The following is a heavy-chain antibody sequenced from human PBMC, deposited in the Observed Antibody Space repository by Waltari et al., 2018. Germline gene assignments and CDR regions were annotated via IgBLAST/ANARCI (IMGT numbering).Heavy chain of an antibody. J-gene: IGHJ6*02. V-gene: IGHV1-69*01. CDR2: IIPIFGTA. CDR1: GGTFSSYA. D-gene: IGHD2-2*01. CDR3: ARVGYCSSTSCYHYYYYYGMDV. Sequence: QVQLVQSGAEVKKPGSSVKVSCKASGGTFSSYAISWVRQAPGQGLEWMGGIIPIFGTANYAQKFQGRVTITADESTSTAYMELSSLRSEDTAVYYCARVGYCSSTSCYHYYYYYGMDVWGQGTTVIVSS.